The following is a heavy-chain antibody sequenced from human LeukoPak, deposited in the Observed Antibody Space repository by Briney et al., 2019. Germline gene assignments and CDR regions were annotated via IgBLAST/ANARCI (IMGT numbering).Heavy chain of an antibody. V-gene: IGHV4-34*01. Sequence: PSETLSLTCAVYGGSFSGYYWSWIRQPPGKGLEWIGEINHSGSTNYNPSLKSRVTISVDTSKNQFSLKLSSVTAADTAVYYCARYRSGGSCDQSDYWGQGTLVTVSS. J-gene: IGHJ4*02. CDR2: INHSGST. CDR1: GGSFSGYY. D-gene: IGHD2-15*01. CDR3: ARYRSGGSCDQSDY.